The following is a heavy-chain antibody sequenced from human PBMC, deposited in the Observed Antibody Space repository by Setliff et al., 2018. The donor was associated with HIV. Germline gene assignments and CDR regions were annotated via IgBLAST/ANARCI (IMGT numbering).Heavy chain of an antibody. V-gene: IGHV4-4*09. CDR1: GGSISSYY. Sequence: SETLSLTCTVSGGSISSYYWSWIRQSPGKGLEWIGYIYISGSTYQNPSLKSRVTIPVDTSKNQFSLELSSVTAADTAVYYCARLRYGSGIPLDVWGTGISVTVSS. D-gene: IGHD3-10*01. J-gene: IGHJ6*04. CDR2: IYISGST. CDR3: ARLRYGSGIPLDV.